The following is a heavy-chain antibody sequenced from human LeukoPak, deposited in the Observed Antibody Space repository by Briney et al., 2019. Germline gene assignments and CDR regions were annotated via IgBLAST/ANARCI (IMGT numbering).Heavy chain of an antibody. CDR1: GGTFSSYA. Sequence: ASVKVSCKASGGTFSSYAISWVRQAPGQGLEWMGGIIPIFGTANYAQKFQGRVTITADESTSTAYMELSSLRSEDTAVYYCARAQNDYYYDSSGYYSWGQGTLVTVSS. CDR3: ARAQNDYYYDSSGYYS. J-gene: IGHJ4*02. D-gene: IGHD3-22*01. V-gene: IGHV1-69*13. CDR2: IIPIFGTA.